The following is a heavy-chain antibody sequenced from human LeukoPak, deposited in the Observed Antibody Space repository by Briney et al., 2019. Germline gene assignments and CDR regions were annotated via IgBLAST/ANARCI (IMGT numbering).Heavy chain of an antibody. CDR2: ISSSGSTI. J-gene: IGHJ6*03. Sequence: GGSLRLSCAASGFTFSDYYMSWIRQAPGKGLEWVSYISSSGSTIYYADSVKGRFTISRDNAKNSLYLQMNSLRAEDTAVYYCATADVDNWNYYYYMDVWGKGTTVTVSS. D-gene: IGHD1-20*01. V-gene: IGHV3-11*01. CDR3: ATADVDNWNYYYYMDV. CDR1: GFTFSDYY.